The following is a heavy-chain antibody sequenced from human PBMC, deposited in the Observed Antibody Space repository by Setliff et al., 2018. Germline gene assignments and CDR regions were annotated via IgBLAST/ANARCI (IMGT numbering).Heavy chain of an antibody. Sequence: GSLRLSCAASGFTFSTYRMHWVRQAPGKGLEWVAGISGYGSRTYYADSVKGRSTISRDNSQNTMYLQMNSLRAEDTAVYYCIRDTSGRDAFDIWGQGTMVTVSS. CDR3: IRDTSGRDAFDI. J-gene: IGHJ3*02. CDR2: ISGYGSRT. V-gene: IGHV3-23*01. D-gene: IGHD6-19*01. CDR1: GFTFSTYR.